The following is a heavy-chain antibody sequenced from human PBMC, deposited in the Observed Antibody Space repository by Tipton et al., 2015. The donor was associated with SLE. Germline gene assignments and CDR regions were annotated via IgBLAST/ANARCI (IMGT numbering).Heavy chain of an antibody. CDR3: ARDGYGGSHFSD. J-gene: IGHJ4*02. CDR1: GGSISSYY. CDR2: IYYSGST. Sequence: TLSLTCTVSGGSISSYYWSWIRQPPGKGLEWIGYIYYSGSTNYNPSLKSRVTISVDTSKNQFSLKLSSVTAADTAVYYCARDGYGGSHFSDWGQGPLVTVSS. D-gene: IGHD1-26*01. V-gene: IGHV4-59*01.